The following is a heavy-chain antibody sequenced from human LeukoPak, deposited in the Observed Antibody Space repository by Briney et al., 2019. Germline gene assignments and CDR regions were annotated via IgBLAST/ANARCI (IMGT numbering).Heavy chain of an antibody. CDR2: VHIKGNT. J-gene: IGHJ1*01. Sequence: PSETLSLTCTVPGDSISSYYWNWIRQPAGKGLEWIGRVHIKGNTNYNPSLKSRVTMSVDTSKNQVPLKLNSMTAADTAVYYCARDLYSSGRGDTFQHWGQGTLVTVSS. V-gene: IGHV4-4*07. CDR3: ARDLYSSGRGDTFQH. D-gene: IGHD6-19*01. CDR1: GDSISSYY.